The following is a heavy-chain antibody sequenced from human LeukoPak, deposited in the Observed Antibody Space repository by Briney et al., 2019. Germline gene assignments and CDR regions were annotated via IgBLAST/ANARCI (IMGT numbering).Heavy chain of an antibody. CDR3: ARGPYGSGSYRNWFDP. Sequence: ASVKVSCKASGYTFTSYYMHWVRQAPGQGLEWMGIINPSGGSTSYAQKFQGRVTMTRDTSTSTVYMELSSLRSEDTAVYYCARGPYGSGSYRNWFDPWGQGTLVTVSS. J-gene: IGHJ5*02. CDR2: INPSGGST. D-gene: IGHD3-10*01. CDR1: GYTFTSYY. V-gene: IGHV1-46*01.